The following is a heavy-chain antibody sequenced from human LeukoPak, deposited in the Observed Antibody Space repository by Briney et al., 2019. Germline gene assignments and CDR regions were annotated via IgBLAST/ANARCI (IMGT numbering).Heavy chain of an antibody. CDR2: ISAYNGNA. J-gene: IGHJ4*02. D-gene: IGHD3-16*01. V-gene: IGHV1-18*01. CDR3: AREAYTTGADY. CDR1: GYTFTSYG. Sequence: ASVKVSCKASGYTFTSYGVSWVRQAPGQGPEWMGWISAYNGNANYVQRLQGRVTLTTDTSTTTAYMELRSLTSGDTAVYYCAREAYTTGADYWGQGTLVTVSS.